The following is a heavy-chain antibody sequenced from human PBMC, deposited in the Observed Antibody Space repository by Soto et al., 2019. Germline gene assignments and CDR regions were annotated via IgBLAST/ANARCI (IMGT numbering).Heavy chain of an antibody. CDR1: GFTFSSYS. V-gene: IGHV3-30*18. Sequence: QVQLVESGGGVVQPGRSLRLSCAASGFTFSSYSMHWVRQAPGKGLEWVAVISYDGSNKYYADSVKGRFTISRDNSKNTLYLQKNRRRAEDTDVYYCAKDRSGVLHWWGQGNLVTVSS. CDR3: AKDRSGVLHW. J-gene: IGHJ4*01. D-gene: IGHD6-19*01. CDR2: ISYDGSNK.